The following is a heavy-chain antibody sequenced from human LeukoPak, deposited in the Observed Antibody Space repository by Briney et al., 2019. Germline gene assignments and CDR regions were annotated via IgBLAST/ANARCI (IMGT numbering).Heavy chain of an antibody. CDR2: INHRGST. V-gene: IGHV4-34*01. J-gene: IGHJ4*02. CDR1: GGSFSGYY. CDR3: AKAPVTTCSGAYCYPFDY. Sequence: KPSETLSLTCAIYGGSFSGYYWSWIRQPPGKGLEWIGEINHRGSTNYNPSLKSRVTISVDTSRNSFSLELSSVTAADTAVYYCAKAPVTTCSGAYCYPFDYWGQGTLVTVSS. D-gene: IGHD2-21*01.